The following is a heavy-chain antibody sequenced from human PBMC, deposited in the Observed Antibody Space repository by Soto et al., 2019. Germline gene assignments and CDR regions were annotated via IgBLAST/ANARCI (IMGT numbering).Heavy chain of an antibody. V-gene: IGHV3-21*01. J-gene: IGHJ4*02. CDR1: GFTFSSYS. CDR3: ARDADHLSSTFDY. Sequence: GGCLRLSCAASGFTFSSYSMNWVRQAPGKGLEWVSSISSSSSYIYYADSVKGRFTISRDNAKNSLYLQMNSLRAEDTAVYYCARDADHLSSTFDYWGQGTLVTVSS. CDR2: ISSSSSYI. D-gene: IGHD6-13*01.